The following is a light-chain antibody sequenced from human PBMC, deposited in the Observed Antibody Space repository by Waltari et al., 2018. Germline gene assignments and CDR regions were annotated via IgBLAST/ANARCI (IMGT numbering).Light chain of an antibody. Sequence: EIVMAQSPASLSVSPGERAIFSCRASQSVTTHVAWYQQKPGQPPRLLIYGASTGATDIPARFSGSGSGTEFTLTITSPQSEDVGVYYCHQYNDGPPFNFGQGTKLEIK. CDR1: QSVTTH. V-gene: IGKV3-15*01. J-gene: IGKJ2*01. CDR2: GAS. CDR3: HQYNDGPPFN.